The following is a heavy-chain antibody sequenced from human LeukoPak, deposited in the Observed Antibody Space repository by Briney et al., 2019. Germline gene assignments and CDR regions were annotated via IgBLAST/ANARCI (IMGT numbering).Heavy chain of an antibody. D-gene: IGHD3-3*01. Sequence: SVKVCCKASGGTFSNYVINWVRQAPGQGLEWMGGIIPIVATTNYAQKFQGRVTITSDDSTRTAYMELSSLRSGDTAVYYCARGLRDYDFWSGSAFDIWGQGTMVTVSS. CDR2: IIPIVATT. CDR1: GGTFSNYV. V-gene: IGHV1-69*13. CDR3: ARGLRDYDFWSGSAFDI. J-gene: IGHJ3*02.